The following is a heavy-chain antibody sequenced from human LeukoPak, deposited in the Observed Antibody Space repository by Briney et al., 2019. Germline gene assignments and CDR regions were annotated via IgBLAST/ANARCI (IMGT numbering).Heavy chain of an antibody. V-gene: IGHV1-2*02. Sequence: ASVKVSCKASGYTFTGNYMHWVRQAPGQGLEWMGWINPNSGATNYAQKFQGRFTMTRDTSISTAYMELTRLRSDDTAVYYCARLYNWNYYWGQGTLVTVSS. D-gene: IGHD1-7*01. J-gene: IGHJ4*02. CDR3: ARLYNWNYY. CDR2: INPNSGAT. CDR1: GYTFTGNY.